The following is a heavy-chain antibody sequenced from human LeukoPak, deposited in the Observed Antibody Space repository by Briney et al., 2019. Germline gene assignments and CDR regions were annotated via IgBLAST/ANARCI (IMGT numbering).Heavy chain of an antibody. J-gene: IGHJ4*02. CDR2: IYTSGST. D-gene: IGHD3-22*01. CDR3: AREGGRNYYDSSGYQFPIYYFDY. CDR1: GGSISSYY. V-gene: IGHV4-4*07. Sequence: SETLSLTCTVSGGSISSYYWSWIRQPAGKGLECIGRIYTSGSTNYNPSLKSRVTMSVDTSKNQFSLKLSSVTAADTAVYYCAREGGRNYYDSSGYQFPIYYFDYWGQGTLVTVSS.